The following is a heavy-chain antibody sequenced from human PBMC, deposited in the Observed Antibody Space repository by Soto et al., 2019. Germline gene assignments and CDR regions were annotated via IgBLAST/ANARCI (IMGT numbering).Heavy chain of an antibody. Sequence: EVQLLESGGGLVQPGGSLRLSCAASGFTFSSYAMSWVRQAPGKGLEWVSGITGSGGSTYSADSVRGRFTISRDNSKNTLFLQMNSLRAEDTAIYYCAKARGPSITMIVEAHWGQGTLVTVSS. CDR1: GFTFSSYA. J-gene: IGHJ4*02. V-gene: IGHV3-23*01. D-gene: IGHD3-22*01. CDR2: ITGSGGST. CDR3: AKARGPSITMIVEAH.